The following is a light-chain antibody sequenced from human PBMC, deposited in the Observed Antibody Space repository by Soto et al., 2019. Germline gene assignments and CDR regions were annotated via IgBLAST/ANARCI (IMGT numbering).Light chain of an antibody. V-gene: IGLV2-23*01. CDR1: SSDVGSYNL. CDR3: CSYAGSSTPYVV. CDR2: EGS. J-gene: IGLJ2*01. Sequence: QSALTQPASVSGSPGQLITISCTGTSSDVGSYNLVSWYQQHPGKAPKLMIYEGSKRPSGVSNRFSGSKSGNTASLTISGLQAEDEADYYCCSYAGSSTPYVVFGGGTKLTVL.